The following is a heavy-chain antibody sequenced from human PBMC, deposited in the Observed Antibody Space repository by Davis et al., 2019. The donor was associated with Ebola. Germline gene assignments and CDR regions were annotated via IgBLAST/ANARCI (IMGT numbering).Heavy chain of an antibody. J-gene: IGHJ4*02. CDR2: ISSSSSYI. D-gene: IGHD5-24*01. CDR3: AREIRRDGYNSNIDY. CDR1: GFTFSSYS. Sequence: PGGSLRLSCAASGFTFSSYSMNWVRQAPGKGLEWVSSISSSSSYIYYADSVKGRFTISRDNAKNSLYLQMNSLRAEDTAVYYCAREIRRDGYNSNIDYWGQGTLVTVSS. V-gene: IGHV3-21*01.